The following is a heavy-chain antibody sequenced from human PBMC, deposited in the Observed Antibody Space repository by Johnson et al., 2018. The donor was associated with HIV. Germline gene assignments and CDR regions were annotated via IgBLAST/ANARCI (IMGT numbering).Heavy chain of an antibody. CDR2: IKQDGSEK. V-gene: IGHV3-7*01. J-gene: IGHJ3*02. CDR3: AREVRRWLQFDAFDI. Sequence: VESGGGLVTPGGSLRLSCAASGFTFSSYWMSWVSQAPGKGLEWVANIKQDGSEKYYVDSVKGRFTISRDNAKNSLYLQMNSLRAEDTAVYYCAREVRRWLQFDAFDIWGQGTMVTVSS. D-gene: IGHD5-24*01. CDR1: GFTFSSYW.